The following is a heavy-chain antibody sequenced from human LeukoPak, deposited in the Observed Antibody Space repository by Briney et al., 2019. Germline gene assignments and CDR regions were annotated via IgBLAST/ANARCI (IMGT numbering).Heavy chain of an antibody. Sequence: PSETLSLTCTVSGGSISSYYWSWIRQPAGKGLEWIGRIYTSGSTNYNPSLRSRVTMSVDTSKNQFSLKLSSVTAADTAVYYCARSPSYYYGSGSYVRSYYYYMDVWGKGTTVTVSS. CDR3: ARSPSYYYGSGSYVRSYYYYMDV. V-gene: IGHV4-4*07. J-gene: IGHJ6*03. CDR2: IYTSGST. D-gene: IGHD3-10*01. CDR1: GGSISSYY.